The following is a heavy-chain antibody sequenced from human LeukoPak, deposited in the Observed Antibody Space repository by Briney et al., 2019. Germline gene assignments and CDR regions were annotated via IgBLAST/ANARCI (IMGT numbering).Heavy chain of an antibody. Sequence: SETLSLTCAVYGGSFSGYYWSWIRQPPGKGLEWIGEINHSGSTNYNPSLKSRVTISVDTSKNQFSLKLSSVTAADTAVYYCARDLSGIDYDFWSGYPFDPWGQGTLVTVSS. CDR2: INHSGST. D-gene: IGHD3-3*01. CDR3: ARDLSGIDYDFWSGYPFDP. J-gene: IGHJ5*02. CDR1: GGSFSGYY. V-gene: IGHV4-34*01.